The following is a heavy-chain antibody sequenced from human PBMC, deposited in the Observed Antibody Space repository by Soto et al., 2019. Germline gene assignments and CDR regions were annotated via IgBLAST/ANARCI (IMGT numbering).Heavy chain of an antibody. D-gene: IGHD2-21*02. V-gene: IGHV4-30-2*01. CDR1: GGSISSGGYS. CDR2: IYHSGST. Sequence: QLQLQESGSGLVKPSQTLSLTCAVSGGSISSGGYSWSWIRQPPGKGLEWIGYIYHSGSTYYNPSLKSRVTISLDRSKNQFSLKLSSVTAADTAVYYCARGPDCGGDCHSYDLDSWGQGTLVTVSS. J-gene: IGHJ4*02. CDR3: ARGPDCGGDCHSYDLDS.